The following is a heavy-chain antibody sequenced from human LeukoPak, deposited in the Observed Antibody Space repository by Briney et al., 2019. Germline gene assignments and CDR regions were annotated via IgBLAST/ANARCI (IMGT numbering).Heavy chain of an antibody. Sequence: GGSLRLSCAASGFTFSGYEMNWVRQAPGKGLEWISYISNSGSTIYYADSVKGRFTISRDNAKNSLYLQMNSLRAEDTAVYYCARRGGYFDYWGQGTLVTVSP. CDR2: ISNSGSTI. CDR3: ARRGGYFDY. CDR1: GFTFSGYE. V-gene: IGHV3-48*03. D-gene: IGHD3-10*01. J-gene: IGHJ4*02.